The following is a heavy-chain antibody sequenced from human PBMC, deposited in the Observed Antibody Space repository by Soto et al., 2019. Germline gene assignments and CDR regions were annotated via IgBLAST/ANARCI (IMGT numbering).Heavy chain of an antibody. CDR1: GFTFSSYS. CDR3: ARDRVATIFLSRNYGMDV. CDR2: ISSSSSTI. D-gene: IGHD5-12*01. Sequence: GGSLRLSCAASGFTFSSYSMNWVRQAPGKGLEWVSYISSSSSTIYYAESVKGRFTISRDNAKNSLYLQMNSLRDADTAVYYCARDRVATIFLSRNYGMDVWGQGTTVTVSS. V-gene: IGHV3-48*02. J-gene: IGHJ6*02.